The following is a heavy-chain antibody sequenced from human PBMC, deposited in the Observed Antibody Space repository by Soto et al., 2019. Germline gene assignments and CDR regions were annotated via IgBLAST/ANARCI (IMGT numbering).Heavy chain of an antibody. CDR1: GYRFETYG. Sequence: ASVKVSCKASGYRFETYGMTWVRQAPGQGLEWMGWISAYSVDTYNAQKFQDRVTMATDTSTGTAYMELRGLRSDDTAVYYCARGHEVIRGALDVWGQGTTVTVSS. CDR3: ARGHEVIRGALDV. CDR2: ISAYSVDT. J-gene: IGHJ6*02. D-gene: IGHD2-21*01. V-gene: IGHV1-18*01.